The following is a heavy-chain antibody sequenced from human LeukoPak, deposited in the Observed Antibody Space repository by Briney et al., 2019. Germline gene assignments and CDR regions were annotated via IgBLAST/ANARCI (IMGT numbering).Heavy chain of an antibody. CDR3: AAGSGFGELLQYYYYYGMDV. Sequence: SVKVSCKASGFTFTSSAMQWVRQARGQRLEWIGWIVVGSGNTNYAQKFQEGVTITRDMSTSTAYMELSSLRSEDTAVYYCAAGSGFGELLQYYYYYGMDVWGQGTTVTVSS. CDR1: GFTFTSSA. V-gene: IGHV1-58*02. D-gene: IGHD3-10*01. J-gene: IGHJ6*02. CDR2: IVVGSGNT.